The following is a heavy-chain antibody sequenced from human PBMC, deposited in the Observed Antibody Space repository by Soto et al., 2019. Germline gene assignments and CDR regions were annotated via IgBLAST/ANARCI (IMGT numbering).Heavy chain of an antibody. CDR3: AKALRGSRYRDAFDI. Sequence: EVQLLESGGGLVQPAGSLRLSCAASGFTFSSYAMNWVRQAPGKGLEWVSTISISGGRTDYADSVKGRFTISRDNSKNTLYLQMNSLRAEDTAVYYCAKALRGSRYRDAFDIWGQGTMVTVSS. D-gene: IGHD1-26*01. CDR1: GFTFSSYA. CDR2: ISISGGRT. J-gene: IGHJ3*02. V-gene: IGHV3-23*01.